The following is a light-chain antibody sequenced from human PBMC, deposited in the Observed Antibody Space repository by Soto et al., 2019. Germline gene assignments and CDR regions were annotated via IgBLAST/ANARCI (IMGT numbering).Light chain of an antibody. CDR2: AVS. CDR1: SSDVGAYKY. CDR3: SSYVGSDIWV. Sequence: QPALTQPPSASGSPGQSVTISCTGTSSDVGAYKYVSWYQQYPGKAPKLMIYAVSKRPSGVPDRFSGSKSGNTASLTVSGLQAEDEADYYCSSYVGSDIWVFGGGTKLTVL. J-gene: IGLJ3*02. V-gene: IGLV2-8*01.